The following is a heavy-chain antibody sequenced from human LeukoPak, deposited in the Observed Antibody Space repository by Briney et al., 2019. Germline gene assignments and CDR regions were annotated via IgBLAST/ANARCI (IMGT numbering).Heavy chain of an antibody. CDR3: ARHPGGAYGANSRNWYFDL. D-gene: IGHD4-23*01. J-gene: IGHJ2*01. Sequence: SQTLSLTCTVSGGFISSGSYYWSWIRQPAGKGLEWIGRIYTSGSTNYNPSLKSRVTISVDTSKNQFSLKLSSVTAADTAVYYCARHPGGAYGANSRNWYFDLWGRGTLVTVSS. CDR2: IYTSGST. CDR1: GGFISSGSYY. V-gene: IGHV4-61*02.